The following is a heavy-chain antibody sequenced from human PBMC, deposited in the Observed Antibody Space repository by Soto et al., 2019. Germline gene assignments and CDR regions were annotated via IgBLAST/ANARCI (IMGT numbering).Heavy chain of an antibody. Sequence: QLQLQESGPGLVKPSETLSLTCTVSGGSISSSSYYWGWIRQPPGKGLEWIGSIKYSGSTYYNPSLKSRATFSVDTSKNQFTLKLSSVTAADTVVYYCARQGPYDCWSGPYYWGEGTLVTVSS. D-gene: IGHD3-3*01. J-gene: IGHJ4*02. CDR1: GGSISSSSYY. CDR3: ARQGPYDCWSGPYY. V-gene: IGHV4-39*01. CDR2: IKYSGST.